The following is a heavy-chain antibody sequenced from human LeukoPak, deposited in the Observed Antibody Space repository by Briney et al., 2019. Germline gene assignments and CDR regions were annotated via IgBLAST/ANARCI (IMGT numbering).Heavy chain of an antibody. CDR2: IYSGGAT. J-gene: IGHJ4*02. CDR1: GLIVSNYF. CDR3: AREYGSGTFD. D-gene: IGHD2-2*01. Sequence: GGSLRLSCAASGLIVSNYFMTWVRQAPGKGLESVSVIYSGGATYYADSVKGRFTISRDNSKNTLYLQMNSLRAEDTAVYFCAREYGSGTFDWGQGTLVTVSS. V-gene: IGHV3-53*01.